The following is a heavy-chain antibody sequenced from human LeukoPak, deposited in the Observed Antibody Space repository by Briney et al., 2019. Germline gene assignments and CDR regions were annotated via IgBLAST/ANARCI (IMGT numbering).Heavy chain of an antibody. CDR3: ARDVGSYGGNLYFDY. D-gene: IGHD4-23*01. V-gene: IGHV4-61*10. Sequence: SETLSLTCTVSGGSISSGSYYWSWIRQPAGKGLEWIGYIYYSGSTNYNPSLKSRVTISVDTSKNQFSLKLSSVTAADTAVYYCARDVGSYGGNLYFDYWGQGTLVTVSS. CDR2: IYYSGST. J-gene: IGHJ4*02. CDR1: GGSISSGSYY.